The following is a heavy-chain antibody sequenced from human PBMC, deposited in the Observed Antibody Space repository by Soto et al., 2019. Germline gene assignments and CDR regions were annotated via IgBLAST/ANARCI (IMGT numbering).Heavy chain of an antibody. CDR2: INHSGST. D-gene: IGHD3-9*01. V-gene: IGHV4-34*01. Sequence: SETLSLTCAVYGGSFSGYYWSWIRQPPGKGLEWIGEINHSGSTNYNPSLKSRVTISVDTSKNQFSLKLSSVTAADTAVYYCARSKTGYPFDYWGQGTLVTVSS. J-gene: IGHJ4*02. CDR3: ARSKTGYPFDY. CDR1: GGSFSGYY.